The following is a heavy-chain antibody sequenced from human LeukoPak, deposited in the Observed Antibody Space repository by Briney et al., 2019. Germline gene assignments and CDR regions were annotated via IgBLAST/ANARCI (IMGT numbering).Heavy chain of an antibody. CDR1: GFTFSSYS. J-gene: IGHJ4*02. D-gene: IGHD3-22*01. CDR3: ARESLGGPMIVVSYYFDY. V-gene: IGHV3-21*01. Sequence: PGGSLRLSCAASGFTFSSYSMNWVRQAPGKGLEWVSSISSSSSYIYYADSVKGRFTISRDNAKNSLYLQMNSLRAEDTAVYYCARESLGGPMIVVSYYFDYWGQGTLVTVSS. CDR2: ISSSSSYI.